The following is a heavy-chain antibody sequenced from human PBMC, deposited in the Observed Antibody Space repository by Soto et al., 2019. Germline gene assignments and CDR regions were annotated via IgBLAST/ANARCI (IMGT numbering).Heavy chain of an antibody. D-gene: IGHD2-2*01. CDR2: ILPIYSTRNYA. J-gene: IGHJ4*02. CDR1: GGTFNKYA. CDR3: ARGVVVVTNCYFDQ. V-gene: IGHV1-69*06. Sequence: QVQLVQSGAEVRKPGSSVKVSCKASGGTFNKYAISWVRQAPGQGPEWMGGILPIYSTRNYANYAHKFQGRVTITVDTSTSTAYMELSGLKSDDTAIYYCARGVVVVTNCYFDQWGQGTLVTVSS.